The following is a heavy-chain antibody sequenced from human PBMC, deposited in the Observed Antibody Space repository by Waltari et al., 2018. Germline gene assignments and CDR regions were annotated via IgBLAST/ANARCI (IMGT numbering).Heavy chain of an antibody. CDR1: GGSISSGGYY. V-gene: IGHV4-31*03. J-gene: IGHJ4*02. Sequence: QVQLQESGPGLVKPSQTLSLTCTVSGGSISSGGYYWSWIRQHPGKGLEWIGYIYYSGSNYYNPSLKSRVTISVDTYKNQFSLKLSSVTAADTAVYYCARGQEGWHFDYWGQGTLVTVSS. CDR2: IYYSGSN. CDR3: ARGQEGWHFDY. D-gene: IGHD6-19*01.